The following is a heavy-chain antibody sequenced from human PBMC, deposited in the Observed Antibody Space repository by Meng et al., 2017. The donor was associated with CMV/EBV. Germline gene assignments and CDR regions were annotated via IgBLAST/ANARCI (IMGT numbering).Heavy chain of an antibody. V-gene: IGHV3-21*01. CDR1: GFTFSSYS. D-gene: IGHD5-12*01. CDR2: ISSSSSYI. J-gene: IGHJ4*02. Sequence: GESLMISCAASGFTFSSYSMNWVRQAPGTGLECVSSISSSSSYIYYADSVKGRFTISRDNAKNSPYLQMNSLRAEATAVYYCARLRGDIVATLAYYFDYWGQGTLVTVSS. CDR3: ARLRGDIVATLAYYFDY.